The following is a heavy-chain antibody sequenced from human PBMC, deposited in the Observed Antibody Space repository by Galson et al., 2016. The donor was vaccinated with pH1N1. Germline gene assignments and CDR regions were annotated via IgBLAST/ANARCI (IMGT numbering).Heavy chain of an antibody. J-gene: IGHJ3*02. V-gene: IGHV3-23*01. CDR3: EKGGYGDYGLDVFDI. CDR1: GSNSDYN. CDR2: ISGSGGRK. Sequence: SLRLSCAASGSNSDYNMNWVRLAPGKGLEWVSSISGSGGRKHYADSVQGRFIISRDNSKNTLYLQMNSLRAGDTALYFCEKGGYGDYGLDVFDIWGQGTMVIVSS. D-gene: IGHD4-17*01.